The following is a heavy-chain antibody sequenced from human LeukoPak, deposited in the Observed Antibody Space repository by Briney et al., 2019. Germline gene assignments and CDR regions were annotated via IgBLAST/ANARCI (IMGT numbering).Heavy chain of an antibody. J-gene: IGHJ4*02. CDR3: ARTEQQLVPFDY. CDR2: MNPNSGNT. V-gene: IGHV1-8*01. Sequence: ASVNVSCKASGYTFTSYDINWVRQAAGQGLEWMGWMNPNSGNTGYAQQFQGRVTMTRNTSISTAYMELSSLRSEDTAVYYCARTEQQLVPFDYWGQGTLVTVSS. D-gene: IGHD6-13*01. CDR1: GYTFTSYD.